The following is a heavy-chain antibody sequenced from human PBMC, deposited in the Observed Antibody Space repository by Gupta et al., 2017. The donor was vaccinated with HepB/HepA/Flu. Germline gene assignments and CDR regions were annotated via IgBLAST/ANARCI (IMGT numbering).Heavy chain of an antibody. Sequence: QVQLQVSGPGLVKPSETLSLTCTVSGDSIKNYYWTWIRQPPGKGLEWIGYIYYSGSTNYNPSLKSRVTISIDTSKNQFSLKLNSVTAADTAVYYCARRYESWGQGTLVPVYS. CDR1: GDSIKNYY. CDR2: IYYSGST. J-gene: IGHJ5*01. V-gene: IGHV4-59*08. CDR3: ARRYES.